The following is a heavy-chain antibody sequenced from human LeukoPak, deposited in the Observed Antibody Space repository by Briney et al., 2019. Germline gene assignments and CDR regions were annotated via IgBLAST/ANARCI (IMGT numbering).Heavy chain of an antibody. D-gene: IGHD3-3*01. CDR2: INHSGST. Sequence: SETLSLTCAVYGGSFSGYYWSWIRQPPGKGLEWIGEINHSGSTNYNPSLKSRVTISVDTSKNQFSLKLSSVTAADTAVYYCARGVWSGYYELDYWGQGTLVTVSS. V-gene: IGHV4-34*01. CDR3: ARGVWSGYYELDY. CDR1: GGSFSGYY. J-gene: IGHJ4*02.